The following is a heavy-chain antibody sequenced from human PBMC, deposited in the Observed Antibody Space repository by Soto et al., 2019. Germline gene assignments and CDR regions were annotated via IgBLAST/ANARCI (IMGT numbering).Heavy chain of an antibody. D-gene: IGHD5-18*01. CDR3: ARDEANAGYSYGNYYYGMDV. V-gene: IGHV1-18*04. Sequence: ASVKVSCKASGYTFTSYGISWVRQAPGQGLEWMGWISAYNGNTNYAQKLQGRVTMTTDTSTSTAYMELRSLRSDDTAVYYCARDEANAGYSYGNYYYGMDVWGQGTTVTVS. CDR2: ISAYNGNT. CDR1: GYTFTSYG. J-gene: IGHJ6*02.